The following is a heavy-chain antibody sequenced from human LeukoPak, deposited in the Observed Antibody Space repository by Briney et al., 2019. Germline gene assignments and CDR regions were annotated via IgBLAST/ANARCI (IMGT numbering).Heavy chain of an antibody. J-gene: IGHJ4*02. Sequence: GASVTVSFKASGYTFTIYGFSWVRQAPGQGLEWMGWINAYNGNTNYAQKLQGRVTMTTDTSTSTAYMELRSLRFDDTAVYYCARRQGTTLSFDYWGQGTLVTVSS. CDR1: GYTFTIYG. CDR2: INAYNGNT. V-gene: IGHV1-18*01. D-gene: IGHD1-1*01. CDR3: ARRQGTTLSFDY.